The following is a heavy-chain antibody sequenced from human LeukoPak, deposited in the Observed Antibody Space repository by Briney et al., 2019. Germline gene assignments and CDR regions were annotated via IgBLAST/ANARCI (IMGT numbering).Heavy chain of an antibody. J-gene: IGHJ4*02. V-gene: IGHV4-59*08. CDR3: ARLGGGGKGGY. D-gene: IGHD4-23*01. CDR2: IYYSGST. CDR1: GGSISSYY. Sequence: SETLSLTRTVSGGSISSYYWSWIRQPPGKGLEWIGYIYYSGSTNYNPSLKSRVTISVDTSKNQFSLKLSSVTAADTAVYYCARLGGGGKGGYWGQGTLVTVSS.